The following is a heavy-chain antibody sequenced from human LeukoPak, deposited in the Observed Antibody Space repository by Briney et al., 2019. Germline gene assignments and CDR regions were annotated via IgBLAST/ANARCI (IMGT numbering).Heavy chain of an antibody. D-gene: IGHD5-12*01. CDR1: GGSISSYY. Sequence: SETLSLTCTVSGGSISSYYWSWIRQPPGKGLEWIGYIYYSGSTNYNPSLKSRVTISVDTSKNQFSLKLSSVTAADTAVYYCARGGGGYDTYYYYGMDVWGQGTTVTVSS. CDR3: ARGGGGYDTYYYYGMDV. V-gene: IGHV4-59*01. J-gene: IGHJ6*02. CDR2: IYYSGST.